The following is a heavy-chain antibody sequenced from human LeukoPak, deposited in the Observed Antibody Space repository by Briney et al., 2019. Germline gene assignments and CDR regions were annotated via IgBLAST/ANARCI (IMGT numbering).Heavy chain of an antibody. D-gene: IGHD2-2*01. V-gene: IGHV3-7*03. J-gene: IGHJ4*02. CDR1: GFTLSNYW. Sequence: GALRLSCTVSGFTLSNYWMSWVRQTPGKGLEWVANIKPDGSAKFYVDSVKGRFTIARDNANNSLFLQMNTLTADDTAVYYCAREGPCASTSCLGDYWGQGILVTVSS. CDR3: AREGPCASTSCLGDY. CDR2: IKPDGSAK.